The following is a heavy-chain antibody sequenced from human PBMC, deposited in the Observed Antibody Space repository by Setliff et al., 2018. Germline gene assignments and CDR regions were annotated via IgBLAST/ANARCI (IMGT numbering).Heavy chain of an antibody. CDR1: GDSISSRRNY. Sequence: PSETRSLTCTVSGDSISSRRNYWGWFRQPAGKELEWIGQIYTSWSTNYNPSLKSRVTISLDTSKNQFSLSLTSVTAEDTAVYYCARMSGFQYIDVWDKGTTVTV. CDR2: IYTSWST. V-gene: IGHV4-61*09. CDR3: ARMSGFQYIDV. J-gene: IGHJ6*03. D-gene: IGHD3-3*01.